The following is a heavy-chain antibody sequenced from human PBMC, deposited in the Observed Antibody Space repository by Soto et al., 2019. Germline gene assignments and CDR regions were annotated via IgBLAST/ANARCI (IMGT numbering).Heavy chain of an antibody. Sequence: QITLKESGPTLLEPTQTLTLTCSFSGFSLTSSGVGVGWLRQAPGKALECLGIIYWDGDRRYNPSLRQRLTITKDTSKNPVVLTMTYMEPVDTATYYRAHRVPYNSYWDVGWFDPWGQGTLVTVS. CDR2: IYWDGDR. D-gene: IGHD1-20*01. J-gene: IGHJ5*02. V-gene: IGHV2-5*02. CDR3: AHRVPYNSYWDVGWFDP. CDR1: GFSLTSSGVG.